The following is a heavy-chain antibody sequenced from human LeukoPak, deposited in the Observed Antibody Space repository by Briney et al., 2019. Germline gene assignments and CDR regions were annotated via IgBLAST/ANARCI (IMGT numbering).Heavy chain of an antibody. CDR1: GYTFTSYY. J-gene: IGHJ4*02. D-gene: IGHD3-16*02. CDR2: INPSGGST. CDR3: ARVLRNYVWGSYRYTFGY. V-gene: IGHV1-46*01. Sequence: ASVKVSCKASGYTFTSYYMHWVRQAPGQGLEWMGIINPSGGSTSYAQKFQGRVTTTRDTSTSTVYMELSSLRSEDTAVYYCARVLRNYVWGSYRYTFGYWGQGTLVTVSS.